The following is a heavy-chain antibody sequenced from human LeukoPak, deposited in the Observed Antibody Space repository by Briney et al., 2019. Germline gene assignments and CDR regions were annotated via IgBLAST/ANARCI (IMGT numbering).Heavy chain of an antibody. J-gene: IGHJ4*02. D-gene: IGHD6-6*01. CDR2: INHSGST. CDR3: ARGGFEEQLPLDY. V-gene: IGHV4-34*01. Sequence: SETLSLTCAVYGGSFSGYYWSWIRQPPGKGLEWIGEINHSGSTNHNPSLKSRVTISVDTSKNQFSLKLSSVTAADTAVYYCARGGFEEQLPLDYWGQGTLVTVSS. CDR1: GGSFSGYY.